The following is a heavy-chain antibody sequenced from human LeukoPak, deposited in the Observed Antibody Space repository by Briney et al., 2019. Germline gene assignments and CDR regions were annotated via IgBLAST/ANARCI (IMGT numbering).Heavy chain of an antibody. V-gene: IGHV1-18*01. CDR2: ISAYNGNT. CDR3: ARDAEWELRAADLAY. D-gene: IGHD1-26*01. CDR1: GYTFTSYG. J-gene: IGHJ4*02. Sequence: ASVKVSCKASGYTFTSYGISWVRQAPGQGLEWMGWISAYNGNTNYAQKLQGRVTMTTDTSTSTAYMELRSLRSDDTAVYYCARDAEWELRAADLAYWGKGTLVTVSS.